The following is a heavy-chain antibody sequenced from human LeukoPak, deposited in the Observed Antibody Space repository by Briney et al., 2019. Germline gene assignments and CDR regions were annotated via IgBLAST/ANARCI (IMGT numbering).Heavy chain of an antibody. CDR2: IKSRPDGEPT. CDR1: GFALSNPW. V-gene: IGHV3-15*01. Sequence: GGTLRLSRAASGFALSNPWMRWVRQPAAKGLEWVGRIKSRPDGEPTEYAAPVKDRSTISRDDSRNMRYVQTDSLETDGTALYYCTTSNGLTAPGTLLKAWLDPWGQGTLVTVSS. J-gene: IGHJ5*02. D-gene: IGHD6-13*01. CDR3: TTSNGLTAPGTLLKAWLDP.